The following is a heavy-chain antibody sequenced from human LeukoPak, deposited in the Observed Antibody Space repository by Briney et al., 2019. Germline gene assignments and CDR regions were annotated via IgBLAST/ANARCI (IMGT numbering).Heavy chain of an antibody. CDR2: IYHSGST. CDR1: GGSISSSNW. J-gene: IGHJ6*02. V-gene: IGHV4-4*02. D-gene: IGHD1-26*01. Sequence: SGTLSLTCAVSGGSISSSNWWSWVRQPPGKGLEWIGEIYHSGSTNYNPSLKSRVTISVDKSKNQFSLKLSSVTAADTAVYYCARDLGRGSYRYGMDVWGQGTTVTVSS. CDR3: ARDLGRGSYRYGMDV.